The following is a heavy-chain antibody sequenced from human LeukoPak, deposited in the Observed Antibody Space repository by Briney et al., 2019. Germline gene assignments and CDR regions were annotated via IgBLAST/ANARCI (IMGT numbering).Heavy chain of an antibody. CDR3: ARDRPPYYDFWSGYYTGFGTPDAFDI. J-gene: IGHJ3*02. CDR2: ISYDGSNK. V-gene: IGHV3-30-3*01. D-gene: IGHD3-3*01. CDR1: GFTFSSYA. Sequence: PGGSLRLSCAASGFTFSSYAMHRVRQAPGKGLEWVAVISYDGSNKYYADSVKGRFTISRDNSKNTLYLQMNSLRAEDTAVYYCARDRPPYYDFWSGYYTGFGTPDAFDIWGQGTMVTVSS.